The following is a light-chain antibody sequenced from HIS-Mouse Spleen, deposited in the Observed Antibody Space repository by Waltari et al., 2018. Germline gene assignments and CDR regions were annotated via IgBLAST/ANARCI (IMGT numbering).Light chain of an antibody. CDR2: GNS. CDR3: QSYDSSLSGWV. J-gene: IGLJ3*02. Sequence: QSVLTQPPSVSGAPGQRVPISCTGSSPNIGAGYDVHWSQQLPGTAPKLLIYGNSNRPSGVPDRFSGSKSGTSASLAITGLQAEDEADYYCQSYDSSLSGWVFGGGTKLTVL. CDR1: SPNIGAGYD. V-gene: IGLV1-40*01.